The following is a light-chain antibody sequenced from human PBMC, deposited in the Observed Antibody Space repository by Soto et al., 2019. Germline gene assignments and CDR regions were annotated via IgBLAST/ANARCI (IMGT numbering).Light chain of an antibody. J-gene: IGKJ1*01. CDR1: QSFTKW. CDR2: EAS. CDR3: QNYESVSSTT. Sequence: DIQMTQSPSTLAASVGDRVTITCRASQSFTKWLAWYQQKPGKAPQLLIYEASRLKSGVPSRFSGSESGTEFTLTIIILQPDDYATYCCQNYESVSSTTFGQGTKVEN. V-gene: IGKV1-5*03.